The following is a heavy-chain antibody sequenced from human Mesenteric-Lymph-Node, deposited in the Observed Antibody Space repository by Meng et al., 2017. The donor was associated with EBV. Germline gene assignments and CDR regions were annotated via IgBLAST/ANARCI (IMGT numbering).Heavy chain of an antibody. D-gene: IGHD1-26*01. J-gene: IGHJ2*01. CDR3: ARGEIVRGEWYFDL. Sequence: VQAQESVHECVGPSGPYSPTWFGSGGSISGSNWGSWVRQPPGKGLEWIGEIYHGGSTNYNPSLKSRVTMSVDKSQNQFSLKLTSVTAADRAIYYCARGEIVRGEWYFDLWGRGTLVTVSS. V-gene: IGHV4-4*02. CDR2: IYHGGST. CDR1: GGSISGSNW.